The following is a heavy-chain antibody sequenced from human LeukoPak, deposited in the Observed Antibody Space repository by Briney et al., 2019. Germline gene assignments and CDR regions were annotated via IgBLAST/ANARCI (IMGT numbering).Heavy chain of an antibody. CDR2: ISSSGSTI. D-gene: IGHD4-17*01. Sequence: GGSLRLSGAASGFTFSSYEMNWVRQAPGKGLEWVSYISSSGSTIYYADSVKGRFTISRDNAKNSLYLQMNSLRAEDTAVYYCAPPPVGINVWGKGTTVTVSS. J-gene: IGHJ6*04. V-gene: IGHV3-48*03. CDR1: GFTFSSYE. CDR3: APPPVGINV.